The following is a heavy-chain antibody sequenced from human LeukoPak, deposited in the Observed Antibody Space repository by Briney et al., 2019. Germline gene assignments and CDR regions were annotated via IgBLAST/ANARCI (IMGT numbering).Heavy chain of an antibody. J-gene: IGHJ4*02. D-gene: IGHD2-2*01. CDR2: INHSGSI. CDR1: GGSFSGYY. Sequence: SETLSLTCAVYGGSFSGYYWSWIRQPPGKGLEWIGEINHSGSINYNPSLKSRVTISVDTSKNQFSLKLSSVTAADTAVYYCASPGGGYCSSTSCYGGGPFDYWGQGTLVTVSS. CDR3: ASPGGGYCSSTSCYGGGPFDY. V-gene: IGHV4-34*01.